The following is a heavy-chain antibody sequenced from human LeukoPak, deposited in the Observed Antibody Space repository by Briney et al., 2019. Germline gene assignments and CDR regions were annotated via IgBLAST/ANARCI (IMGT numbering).Heavy chain of an antibody. Sequence: SETLSLTCTVSGGSISSSSYYWGWIRRPPGKGLEWIGSIYYSGSTYYNPSLKSRVTISVDTSKNQFSLKLSSVTAADTAVYYCATPYNGAFDIWGQGTMVTVSS. J-gene: IGHJ3*02. D-gene: IGHD1-1*01. CDR3: ATPYNGAFDI. V-gene: IGHV4-39*01. CDR2: IYYSGST. CDR1: GGSISSSSYY.